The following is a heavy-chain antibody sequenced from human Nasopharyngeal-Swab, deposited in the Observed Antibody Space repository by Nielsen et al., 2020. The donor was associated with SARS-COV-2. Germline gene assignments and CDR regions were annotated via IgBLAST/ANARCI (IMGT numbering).Heavy chain of an antibody. D-gene: IGHD3-22*01. CDR1: GFTFSSYA. CDR2: ISGSGGST. J-gene: IGHJ4*02. Sequence: GESLKLSCAASGFTFSSYAMSWVRQAPGKGLEWVSAISGSGGSTYYADSVKGRFTISRDNSKNTLYLQMNSLRAEDTAVYYCARGDDSSGYPYSHDYWGQGTLVTVSS. V-gene: IGHV3-23*01. CDR3: ARGDDSSGYPYSHDY.